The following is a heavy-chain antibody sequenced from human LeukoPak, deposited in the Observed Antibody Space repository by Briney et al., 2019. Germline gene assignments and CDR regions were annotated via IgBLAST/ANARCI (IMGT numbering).Heavy chain of an antibody. Sequence: GGSLRLSCAASGFTFSSYAMHWVRQAPGKGLEYVSAISSNGGSTYYANSVKGRFTISRDNSKNTLYLQMGSLRAEDMAVYYCAVGPSGFDYWGQGTLVTVSS. CDR3: AVGPSGFDY. V-gene: IGHV3-64*01. D-gene: IGHD6-25*01. CDR1: GFTFSSYA. CDR2: ISSNGGST. J-gene: IGHJ4*02.